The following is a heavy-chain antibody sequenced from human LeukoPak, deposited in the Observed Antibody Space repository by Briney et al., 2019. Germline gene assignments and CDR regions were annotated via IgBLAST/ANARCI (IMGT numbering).Heavy chain of an antibody. V-gene: IGHV3-23*01. J-gene: IGHJ5*01. CDR3: AKSLISSGFYPTLGS. CDR2: ISGSGGNT. CDR1: GFAFSSYA. Sequence: GGSLRLSCVVSGFAFSSYAMSWVRQAPGKGLEWVSTISGSGGNTYYADSVKGRFTISRDNSKNTLYLQMNSLRAEDTAVFYCAKSLISSGFYPTLGSWGQGTLVTVSS. D-gene: IGHD3-22*01.